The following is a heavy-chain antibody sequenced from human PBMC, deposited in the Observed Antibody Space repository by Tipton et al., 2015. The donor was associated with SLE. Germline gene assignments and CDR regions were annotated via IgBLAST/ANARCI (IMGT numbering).Heavy chain of an antibody. V-gene: IGHV4-34*01. Sequence: TLSLTCAVYGGSFSGYYWSWIRQPPGKGLEWIGSIYYSGSTYYNPSLKSRVTISVDTSKNQFSLKLSSVTAADTAVYYCARGGESYDYWGQGTLVTVSS. CDR1: GGSFSGYY. CDR3: ARGGESYDY. CDR2: IYYSGST. D-gene: IGHD1-26*01. J-gene: IGHJ4*02.